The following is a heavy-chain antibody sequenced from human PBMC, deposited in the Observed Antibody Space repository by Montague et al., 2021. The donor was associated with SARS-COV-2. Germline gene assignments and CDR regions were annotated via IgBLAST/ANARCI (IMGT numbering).Heavy chain of an antibody. CDR3: ASPRGPPYYDILTGSAFDY. CDR2: ISYDGSNK. V-gene: IGHV3-30-3*01. D-gene: IGHD3-9*01. CDR1: GFTFSSYA. J-gene: IGHJ4*02. Sequence: SLRLSCAASGFTFSSYAMHWVRQAPGKGLEWVAVISYDGSNKYYADSVKGRFTISRDNSKNTLYLQMNSLRAEDTAVYYCASPRGPPYYDILTGSAFDYWGQGTLVTVSS.